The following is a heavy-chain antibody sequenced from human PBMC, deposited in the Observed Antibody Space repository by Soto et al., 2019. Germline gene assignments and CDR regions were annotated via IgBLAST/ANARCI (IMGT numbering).Heavy chain of an antibody. CDR3: ARHFQRGWYYFDY. CDR1: GGSISSSSYY. Sequence: PSETLSLTCTVSGGSISSSSYYWGWIRQPPGKGLEWIGSIYYSGSTYYNPSLKSRVTISVDTSKNQFSLKLSSVTAADTAVYYCARHFQRGWYYFDYWGQGTLVTVSS. CDR2: IYYSGST. D-gene: IGHD6-19*01. J-gene: IGHJ4*02. V-gene: IGHV4-39*01.